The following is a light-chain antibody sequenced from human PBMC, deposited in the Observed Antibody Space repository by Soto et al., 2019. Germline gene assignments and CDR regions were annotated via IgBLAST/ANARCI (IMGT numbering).Light chain of an antibody. J-gene: IGKJ4*01. CDR1: QTISSW. CDR3: QQLNTYPLT. CDR2: KAS. V-gene: IGKV1-5*03. Sequence: DIQMTQSPSTLSGSVGDRVTITCRASQTISSWLAWYQQKPGKAPKLLIYKASTLKSGVPSRFSGSGSGTEFTLTISSLQSEDFATYYCQQLNTYPLTFGGGTKVDIK.